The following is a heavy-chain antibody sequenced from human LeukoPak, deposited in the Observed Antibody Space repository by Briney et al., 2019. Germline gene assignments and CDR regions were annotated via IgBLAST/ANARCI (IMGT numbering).Heavy chain of an antibody. CDR3: ARAGGYFDY. D-gene: IGHD3-10*01. CDR1: GGSFSGYY. Sequence: SETLSLTCAVYGGSFSGYYWSWIRQPPGKGLEWIGSIYYSGSTYYNPSLKSRVTISVDTSKNQFSLKLSSVTAADTAVYYCARAGGYFDYWGQGTLVTVSS. J-gene: IGHJ4*02. V-gene: IGHV4-34*01. CDR2: IYYSGST.